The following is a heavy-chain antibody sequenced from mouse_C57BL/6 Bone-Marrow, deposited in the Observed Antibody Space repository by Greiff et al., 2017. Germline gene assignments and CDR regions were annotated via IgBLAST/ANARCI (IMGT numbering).Heavy chain of an antibody. CDR3: ARRGGSGYEDYAMGC. CDR2: IYPGDGDT. Sequence: QVQLQQSGPELVKPGASVKISCKASGYAFSSSWMNWVKQRPGKGLEWIGRIYPGDGDTNYNGKFKGKATLTADKSSSTAYMQLSSLTSEDSAVYFCARRGGSGYEDYAMGCWGPGTSVTASS. J-gene: IGHJ4*01. D-gene: IGHD1-1*01. V-gene: IGHV1-82*01. CDR1: GYAFSSSW.